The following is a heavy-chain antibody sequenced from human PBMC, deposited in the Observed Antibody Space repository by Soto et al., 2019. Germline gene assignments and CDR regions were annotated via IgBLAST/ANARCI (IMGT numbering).Heavy chain of an antibody. CDR1: GFTLSSYA. Sequence: GGSLRLSCAASGFTLSSYAMHWVRQAPGKGLEWVAVISYDGSNKYYADSVKGRFTISRDNSKNTLYLQMNSLRAEDTAVYYCARDPDYYDSSGPFDYWGQGTLVTVSS. D-gene: IGHD3-22*01. CDR3: ARDPDYYDSSGPFDY. CDR2: ISYDGSNK. J-gene: IGHJ4*02. V-gene: IGHV3-30-3*01.